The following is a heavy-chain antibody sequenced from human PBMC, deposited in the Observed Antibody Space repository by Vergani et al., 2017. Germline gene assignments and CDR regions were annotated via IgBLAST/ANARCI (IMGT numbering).Heavy chain of an antibody. CDR1: GYTLTELS. J-gene: IGHJ3*02. V-gene: IGHV1-69*13. D-gene: IGHD3-3*01. CDR3: ASSYDFWTAEI. CDR2: IIPIFGTA. Sequence: QVQLVQSGAEVKKPGASVKVSCKVSGYTLTELSMHWVRQAPGQGLEWMGGIIPIFGTANYAQKFQGRVTITADESTSTAYMELSSLRSDDTAVYYCASSYDFWTAEIWGQGTMVTVSS.